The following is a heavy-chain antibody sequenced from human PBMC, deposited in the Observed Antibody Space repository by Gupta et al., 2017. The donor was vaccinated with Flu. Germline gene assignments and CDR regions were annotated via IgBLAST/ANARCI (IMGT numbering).Heavy chain of an antibody. D-gene: IGHD3-22*01. CDR2: FDPEDDET. J-gene: IGHJ4*02. Sequence: QVQLVQSGAEVKKPGASVKVSCKVSVYTLSALSFHWVRRAPGKGLEWMAGFDPEDDETIYAQKFKGRVTMTEDTSADTAYMELSSLRSEDTAVYYCATHVEYYYDSSGDYFDHWGQGTLVTVSS. V-gene: IGHV1-24*01. CDR1: VYTLSALS. CDR3: ATHVEYYYDSSGDYFDH.